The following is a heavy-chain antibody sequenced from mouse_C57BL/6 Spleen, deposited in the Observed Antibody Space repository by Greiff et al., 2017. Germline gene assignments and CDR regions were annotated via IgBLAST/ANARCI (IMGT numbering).Heavy chain of an antibody. D-gene: IGHD2-5*01. Sequence: VQLQQSGPELVKPGASVKISCKASGYTFTDYYMNWVKQSHGKSLEWIGDINPNNGGTSYNQKFKGKATLTVDKSSSTAYMELRSLTSEDSAVYYCAYYSNPYYYDMDYWGQGTSVTVSS. CDR3: AYYSNPYYYDMDY. CDR1: GYTFTDYY. CDR2: INPNNGGT. J-gene: IGHJ4*01. V-gene: IGHV1-26*01.